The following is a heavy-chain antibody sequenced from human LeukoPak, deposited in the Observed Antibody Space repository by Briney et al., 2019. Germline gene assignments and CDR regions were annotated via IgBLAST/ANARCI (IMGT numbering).Heavy chain of an antibody. Sequence: ASVKVSCKAPGYTFSNYAISWVRQAPGQGLEWMGWISAYNGDTNFAQKFQGRVTLTTDTSTSTAYMELRSLRSDDTAVYYCARAPQQLASRVDFWGQGTLVTVSS. CDR3: ARAPQQLASRVDF. D-gene: IGHD6-13*01. CDR2: ISAYNGDT. J-gene: IGHJ4*02. CDR1: GYTFSNYA. V-gene: IGHV1-18*01.